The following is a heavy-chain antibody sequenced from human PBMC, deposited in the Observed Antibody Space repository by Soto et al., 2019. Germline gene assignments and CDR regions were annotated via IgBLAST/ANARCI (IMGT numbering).Heavy chain of an antibody. CDR1: RYAFTSYL. D-gene: IGHD5-12*01. CDR2: INTGNGNT. V-gene: IGHV1-3*04. J-gene: IGHJ4*02. Sequence: ASVKVSCKPSRYAFTSYLLYWVRQAPGQRLEWMGWINTGNGNTKYSQKFQGRVTITRDTSASTAYMELSSLTSEDTAVYYCASGNCGYICYHDYWGQGTLVTVS. CDR3: ASGNCGYICYHDY.